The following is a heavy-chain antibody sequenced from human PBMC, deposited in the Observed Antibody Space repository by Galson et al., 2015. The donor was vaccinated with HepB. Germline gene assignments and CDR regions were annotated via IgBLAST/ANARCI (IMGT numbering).Heavy chain of an antibody. J-gene: IGHJ4*02. CDR2: INLDGSQT. V-gene: IGHV3-7*01. D-gene: IGHD6-19*01. Sequence: SLRLSCAASEFTFSTYWMSWVRQAPGKGLESVANINLDGSQTFYVDSVKGRFTLSRDNAKDSLFLQMNSLRAEDTAVYYCARDGDGAVEYDHWGQGTLVTVSS. CDR1: EFTFSTYW. CDR3: ARDGDGAVEYDH.